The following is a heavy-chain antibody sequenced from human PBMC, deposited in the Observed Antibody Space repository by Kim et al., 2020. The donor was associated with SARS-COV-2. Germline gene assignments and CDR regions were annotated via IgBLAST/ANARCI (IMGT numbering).Heavy chain of an antibody. Sequence: GITNYADSVKDRFTISRDKSKNTLYLQMNSLSAEDTAVYYCAKGYANFDYWGQGTLVTVSS. CDR3: AKGYANFDY. V-gene: IGHV3-23*01. CDR2: GIT. J-gene: IGHJ4*02. D-gene: IGHD5-18*01.